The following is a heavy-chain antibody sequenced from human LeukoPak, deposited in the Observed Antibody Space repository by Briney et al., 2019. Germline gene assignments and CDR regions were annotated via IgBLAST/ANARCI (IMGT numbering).Heavy chain of an antibody. CDR1: GGSISSYY. D-gene: IGHD3-22*01. J-gene: IGHJ4*02. Sequence: SETLSLTCTVSGGSISSYYWSWIRQPPGKGLEWIGYIYYSGSINYNPSLKSRVTISVDTSKNQFSLKLSSVTAADTAVYYCARDFRYSSGYFDYWGQGTLVTVSS. V-gene: IGHV4-59*12. CDR2: IYYSGSI. CDR3: ARDFRYSSGYFDY.